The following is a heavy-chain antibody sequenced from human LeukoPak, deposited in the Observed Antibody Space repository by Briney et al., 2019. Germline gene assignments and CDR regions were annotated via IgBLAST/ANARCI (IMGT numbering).Heavy chain of an antibody. J-gene: IGHJ3*02. V-gene: IGHV4-38-2*02. CDR1: GYSISSGYY. Sequence: ASETLSLTCTVSGYSISSGYYWGWIRQPPGKGLEWIGRIYHSGSTYYNPPLKSRVTISVDTSKNQFSLKLSSVTAADTAVYFCARGPYSYDSSGAFDIWGQGTMVTVSS. CDR3: ARGPYSYDSSGAFDI. CDR2: IYHSGST. D-gene: IGHD3-22*01.